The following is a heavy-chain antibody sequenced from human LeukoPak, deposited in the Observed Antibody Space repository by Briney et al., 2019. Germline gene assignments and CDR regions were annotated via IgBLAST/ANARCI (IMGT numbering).Heavy chain of an antibody. CDR3: VRDSAYYDILTGYSFAFDI. V-gene: IGHV4-61*02. J-gene: IGHJ3*02. D-gene: IGHD3-9*01. CDR2: IYTSGST. CDR1: GGSISSGSYY. Sequence: SQTLSLTCTVSGGSISSGSYYWRWIRQPAGKGLEWIGRIYTSGSTNYNPSLKSRVTISVDTSKNQFSLKLSSVTAADTAVYYCVRDSAYYDILTGYSFAFDIWGQGTMVTVSS.